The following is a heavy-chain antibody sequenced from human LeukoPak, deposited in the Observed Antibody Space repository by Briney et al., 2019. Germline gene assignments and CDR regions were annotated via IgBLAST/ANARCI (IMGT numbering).Heavy chain of an antibody. CDR1: GFTVSGHY. J-gene: IGHJ1*01. CDR2: IYSGGNT. V-gene: IGHV3-53*01. Sequence: GGSLRLSCAVSGFTVSGHYMSWVRQAPGKGLEWVSIIYSGGNTYYADSVKGRFTISRDNSKNTLYLQMNSLRAEDTAVYYSASGSGYYRVAEYFQRWGQGTLVTVSS. D-gene: IGHD3-22*01. CDR3: ASGSGYYRVAEYFQR.